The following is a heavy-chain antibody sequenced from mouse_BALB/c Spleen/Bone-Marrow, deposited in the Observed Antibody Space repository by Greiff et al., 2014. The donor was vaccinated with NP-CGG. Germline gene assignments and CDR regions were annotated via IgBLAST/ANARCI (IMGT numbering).Heavy chain of an antibody. CDR2: IWADGST. V-gene: IGHV2-9*02. CDR3: ARITTATGAMDY. CDR1: GFSLTNYG. J-gene: IGHJ4*01. Sequence: VQRVESGPGLVAPSQSLSITCTVSGFSLTNYGVHWVRQPPGKGLEWLGVIWADGSTIYNSALMSRLSISKDNSKSQVFFKMNSLQTDDTAMYYCARITTATGAMDYWGQGTSVTVSS. D-gene: IGHD1-2*01.